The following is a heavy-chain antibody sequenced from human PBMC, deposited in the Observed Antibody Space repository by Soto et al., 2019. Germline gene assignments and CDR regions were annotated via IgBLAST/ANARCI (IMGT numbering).Heavy chain of an antibody. CDR1: GGTLSSYA. J-gene: IGHJ5*02. Sequence: SVKVSCKASGGTLSSYAISWVRQAPGQGLEWMGGIIPIFGTANYAQKFQGRVTITADESTSTAYMELSSLRSEDTAVYYCARDRYYDILTGQPNWFDPWGQGTLVTVSS. D-gene: IGHD3-9*01. CDR3: ARDRYYDILTGQPNWFDP. CDR2: IIPIFGTA. V-gene: IGHV1-69*13.